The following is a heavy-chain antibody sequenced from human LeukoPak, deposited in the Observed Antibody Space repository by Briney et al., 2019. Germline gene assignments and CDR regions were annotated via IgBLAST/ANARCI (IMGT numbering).Heavy chain of an antibody. CDR2: LKQDGSQK. D-gene: IGHD6-19*01. V-gene: IGHV3-7*03. CDR1: GFTFTNYW. J-gene: IGHJ4*02. CDR3: GRDLSGWYGPDY. Sequence: GSLRLSCAASGFTFTNYWMSWVRQAPGKGLEWVANLKQDGSQKYDVDSVKGRFTISRDNAKSSLFLQMKSLRAEDTALYYCGRDLSGWYGPDYWGQGTLVTVSS.